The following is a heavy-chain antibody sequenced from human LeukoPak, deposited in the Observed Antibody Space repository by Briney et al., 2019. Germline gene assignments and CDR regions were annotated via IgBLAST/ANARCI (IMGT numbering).Heavy chain of an antibody. J-gene: IGHJ4*02. CDR2: SSSGGSAI. V-gene: IGHV3-48*03. CDR1: GFTCSSYE. D-gene: IGHD6-19*01. CDR3: VRDPSVAGDDY. Sequence: PGAALRLGCAASGFTCSSYEMNWVRQAAVNGLESVSYSSSGGSAIYYADSVKGRFTISRDNEKNSLYLQMSSLRAEDTAVSYCVRDPSVAGDDYWGQGTLVTVSS.